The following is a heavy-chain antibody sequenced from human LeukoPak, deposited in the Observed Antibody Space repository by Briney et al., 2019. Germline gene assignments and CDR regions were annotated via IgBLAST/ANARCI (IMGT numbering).Heavy chain of an antibody. V-gene: IGHV3-21*01. CDR2: ISSSSNYI. Sequence: PGRSLRLSCAASGFTFSSYSMNWVRQAPGKGLEWVSSISSSSNYIYYADSVKGRFTISRDNAKNSLYLQMNSLRAEDTAVYYCARDIGIAVAVDYWGQGTLVTVSS. CDR1: GFTFSSYS. J-gene: IGHJ4*02. D-gene: IGHD6-19*01. CDR3: ARDIGIAVAVDY.